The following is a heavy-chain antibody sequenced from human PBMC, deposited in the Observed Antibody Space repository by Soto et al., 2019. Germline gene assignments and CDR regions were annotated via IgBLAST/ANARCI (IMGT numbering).Heavy chain of an antibody. Sequence: GASVKVSCKASGYTFTGYYMHWVRQAPGQGLEWMGWINPNSGGTNYAQKFQGWVTMTRDTSISTAYMELSRLRSDDTAVYYCARGRAAAPLPLYYYDSSGYPGIWGQGTLVTVSS. D-gene: IGHD3-22*01. CDR2: INPNSGGT. CDR1: GYTFTGYY. CDR3: ARGRAAAPLPLYYYDSSGYPGI. V-gene: IGHV1-2*04. J-gene: IGHJ4*02.